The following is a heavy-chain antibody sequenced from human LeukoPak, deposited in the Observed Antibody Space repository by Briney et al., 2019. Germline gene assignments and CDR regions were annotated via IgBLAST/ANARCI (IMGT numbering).Heavy chain of an antibody. CDR3: AREITSGLYLLDY. D-gene: IGHD3-16*01. J-gene: IGHJ4*02. CDR2: MYASGST. V-gene: IGHV4-4*07. Sequence: PSETLSLTCTVSGGSISSYYWNWIRQPAGKGLEWIGRMYASGSTNYNPSVKSRVTMSIDTSKNQFSLNLNSVTAADTAVYYCAREITSGLYLLDYWGQGTLVTVSS. CDR1: GGSISSYY.